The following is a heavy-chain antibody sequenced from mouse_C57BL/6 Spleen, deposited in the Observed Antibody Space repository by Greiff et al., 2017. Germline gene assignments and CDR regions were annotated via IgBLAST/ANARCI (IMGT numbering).Heavy chain of an antibody. V-gene: IGHV14-1*01. CDR3: TTQGSYDYGWIWAY. CDR2: IDPEDGDN. D-gene: IGHD2-4*01. Sequence: VQLQQSGAELVRPGASVKLSCTASGFNIKDYYMHWVKQRPEQGLEWIGRIDPEDGDNEYAPKFQGKATMTADTSSNTAYLQLSSLPSEDTAVYYCTTQGSYDYGWIWAYWGQGTLVTVSA. J-gene: IGHJ3*01. CDR1: GFNIKDYY.